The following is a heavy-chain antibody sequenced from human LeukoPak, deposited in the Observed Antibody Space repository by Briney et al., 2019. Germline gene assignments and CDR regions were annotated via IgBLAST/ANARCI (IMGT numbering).Heavy chain of an antibody. Sequence: TGGSLRLSCAASGFTFSSYGIHWVRQAPGKGLEWVAVISYDGNNKYYADSVKGRFTISRDNSKNTAYLQMNSLKTEDTAIYYCSRHPYGDSPPYYYYYMDVWGKGTTVTVSS. D-gene: IGHD4-17*01. CDR3: SRHPYGDSPPYYYYYMDV. CDR2: ISYDGNNK. J-gene: IGHJ6*03. CDR1: GFTFSSYG. V-gene: IGHV3-30*03.